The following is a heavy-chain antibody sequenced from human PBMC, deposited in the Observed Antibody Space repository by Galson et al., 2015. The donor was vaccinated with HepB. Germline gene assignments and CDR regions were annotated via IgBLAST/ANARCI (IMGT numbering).Heavy chain of an antibody. CDR1: GFTFSSYA. Sequence: SLRLSCAASGFTFSSYAMSWVRQAPGKGLEWVSAISGSGGSTYYADSVKGRFTISRDNAKNTLYLQMNSLRAEDTAVYYCARVARLWLRNYGMDVWGQGTTVTVSS. D-gene: IGHD5-18*01. CDR3: ARVARLWLRNYGMDV. CDR2: ISGSGGST. J-gene: IGHJ6*02. V-gene: IGHV3-23*01.